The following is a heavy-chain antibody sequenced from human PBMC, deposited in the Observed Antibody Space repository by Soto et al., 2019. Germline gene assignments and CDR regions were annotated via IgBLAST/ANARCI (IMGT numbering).Heavy chain of an antibody. V-gene: IGHV3-21*01. Sequence: GGSLRLSCAASGFTFSSYSMNWVRQAPGKGLEWVSSIRISSSYIYYADSVKGRFTISRDNAKNSLYLQMNSLRAEDTAVYFCARLFWSGYYYLDPWGQGTLVTVSS. D-gene: IGHD3-3*01. CDR3: ARLFWSGYYYLDP. CDR1: GFTFSSYS. CDR2: IRISSSYI. J-gene: IGHJ5*02.